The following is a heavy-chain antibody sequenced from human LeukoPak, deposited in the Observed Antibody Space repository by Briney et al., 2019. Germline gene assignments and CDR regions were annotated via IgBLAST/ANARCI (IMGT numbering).Heavy chain of an antibody. J-gene: IGHJ4*02. CDR3: ATGGGNGVDY. CDR2: VYYSGSA. CDR1: CGSIRSYY. V-gene: IGHV4-59*08. D-gene: IGHD4-23*01. Sequence: AEPLSLTCSVSCGSIRSYYWSWLRQPPGKGLEWIGYVYYSGSANYHPSLKSRVSISVDTSKHHSSLTLSSVTAADTAVYYCATGGGNGVDYWGQGTLVTVSS.